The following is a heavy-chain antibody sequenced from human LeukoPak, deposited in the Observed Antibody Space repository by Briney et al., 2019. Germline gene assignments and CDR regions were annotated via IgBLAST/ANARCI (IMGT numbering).Heavy chain of an antibody. CDR3: ARATSSGWIAFVI. Sequence: ASVKVSCKASGYTFTGYYMHWVRQAPGQGLEWMGWINPNSGGTNYAQRFQGWVTMTGDTSFSKAYMELSRLRSDDTAVYYCARATSSGWIAFVIWGQGRMGTVSS. J-gene: IGHJ3*02. CDR2: INPNSGGT. V-gene: IGHV1-2*04. CDR1: GYTFTGYY. D-gene: IGHD6-19*01.